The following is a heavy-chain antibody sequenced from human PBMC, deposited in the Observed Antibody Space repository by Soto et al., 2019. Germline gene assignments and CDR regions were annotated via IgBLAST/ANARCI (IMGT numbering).Heavy chain of an antibody. V-gene: IGHV3-30*18. CDR1: GFTFSSYG. CDR2: ISYDGSNK. D-gene: IGHD6-19*01. Sequence: QVQLVESGGGVVQPGRSLRLSCAASGFTFSSYGMHWVRQAPGKGLEWVAVISYDGSNKYYADSVKGRFTISRDNSKNTLYLQMNSRRAEDTAVYYCAKALIAVAGTFDYWGQGTLVTVSS. CDR3: AKALIAVAGTFDY. J-gene: IGHJ4*02.